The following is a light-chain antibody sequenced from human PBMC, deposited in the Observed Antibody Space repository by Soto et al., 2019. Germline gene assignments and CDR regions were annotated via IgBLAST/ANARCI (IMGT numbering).Light chain of an antibody. Sequence: QSALTQPASVSGSPGQSITISCTGTSSDVGGYNYVSRYQQHPGKAPKLIIYDVSNRPSGVFSRFSGSKSGNTASLTISGLQAEDEADYYGSSYTSSSTLEVFGTGTKVTVL. V-gene: IGLV2-14*01. CDR3: SSYTSSSTLEV. J-gene: IGLJ1*01. CDR2: DVS. CDR1: SSDVGGYNY.